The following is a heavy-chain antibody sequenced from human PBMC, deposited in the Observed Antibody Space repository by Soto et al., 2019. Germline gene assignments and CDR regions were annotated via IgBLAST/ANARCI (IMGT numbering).Heavy chain of an antibody. CDR3: ARDRLMATAGTARHYFGLDV. Sequence: SETLSLTCTVSGGSIRSGGYYWSWVRQNPRRGLEWIGNIYYSGNTYYNPSPKSRLTISVDTSKNQFSLNLSSVIAADTAVYYCARDRLMATAGTARHYFGLDVWGQGTTVTVSS. V-gene: IGHV4-31*03. J-gene: IGHJ6*02. D-gene: IGHD5-18*01. CDR1: GGSIRSGGYY. CDR2: IYYSGNT.